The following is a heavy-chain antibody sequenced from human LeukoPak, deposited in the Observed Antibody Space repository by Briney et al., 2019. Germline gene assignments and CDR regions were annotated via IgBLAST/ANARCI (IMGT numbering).Heavy chain of an antibody. CDR3: ARFGSDTFGYKYYFDS. D-gene: IGHD3-10*01. V-gene: IGHV4-59*08. Sequence: SETLSLTCSVSGGSISTYYWSWIRQPPGKGLEWIGYINYSGTTNYNPSLKSRVTISVDTSKNQFSLRLNSVTAADTAVYFCARFGSDTFGYKYYFDSWGQGILVTVSS. CDR2: INYSGTT. J-gene: IGHJ4*02. CDR1: GGSISTYY.